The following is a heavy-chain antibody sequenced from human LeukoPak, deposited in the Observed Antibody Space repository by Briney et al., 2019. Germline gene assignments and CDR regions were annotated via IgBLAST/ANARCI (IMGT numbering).Heavy chain of an antibody. V-gene: IGHV3-48*01. CDR2: ISRSRTTM. CDR3: ARDRDYPRDQFDY. CDR1: GFTFSDYS. D-gene: IGHD4-17*01. J-gene: IGHJ4*02. Sequence: GGSLRLSCAASGFTFSDYSMNWVRQAPGKGLEWVSYISRSRTTMFYADSVKGRFTISRDNSKNTVYLQMQNLRAEDTAVYFCARDRDYPRDQFDYWGQGTLVTVSS.